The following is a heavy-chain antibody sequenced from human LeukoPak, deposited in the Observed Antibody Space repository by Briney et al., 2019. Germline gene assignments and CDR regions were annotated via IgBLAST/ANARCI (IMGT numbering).Heavy chain of an antibody. CDR1: GFTFSSYS. Sequence: GGSLRLSCAASGFTFSSYSMNWVRQAPGKGLEWVSSISSSSSYIYYADSVKGRFTISRDNAKNSLYLQMNSLRAEDTAVYYCARGDEIRDYYGSGSPVDYWGQGTLVTVSS. J-gene: IGHJ4*02. CDR2: ISSSSSYI. D-gene: IGHD3-10*01. CDR3: ARGDEIRDYYGSGSPVDY. V-gene: IGHV3-21*04.